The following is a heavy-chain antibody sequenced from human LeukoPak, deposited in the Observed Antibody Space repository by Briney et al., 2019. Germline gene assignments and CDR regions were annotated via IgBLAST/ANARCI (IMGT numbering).Heavy chain of an antibody. Sequence: GGSLRLSCAASGFTFSSYSMNWVRRARGKGLEWVSYISSSSSTIYYADSLKGRFTISRDNAKISLYLQMNSLRAEDTAVYYCARATRGLPAFDPWGQGTLVTVSS. J-gene: IGHJ5*02. V-gene: IGHV3-48*04. D-gene: IGHD5-12*01. CDR3: ARATRGLPAFDP. CDR1: GFTFSSYS. CDR2: ISSSSSTI.